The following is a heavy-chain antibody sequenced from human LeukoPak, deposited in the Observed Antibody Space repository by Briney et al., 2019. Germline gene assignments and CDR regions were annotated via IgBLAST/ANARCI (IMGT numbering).Heavy chain of an antibody. V-gene: IGHV3-33*01. J-gene: IGHJ6*02. CDR1: GFTFSSYG. D-gene: IGHD2-15*01. CDR2: IWYDGSNK. CDR3: ARLGRDGTERYYYYGMDV. Sequence: GRSLRLSCAASGFTFSSYGMHWVRQAPGKGLEWVAVIWYDGSNKYYADSVKGRFTISRDNSKNTLYLQMNSLRAEDTAVYYRARLGRDGTERYYYYGMDVWGQGTTVTVSS.